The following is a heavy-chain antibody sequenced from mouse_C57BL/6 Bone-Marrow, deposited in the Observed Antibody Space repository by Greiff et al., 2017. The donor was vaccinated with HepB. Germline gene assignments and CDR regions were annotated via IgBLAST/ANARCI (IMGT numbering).Heavy chain of an antibody. CDR1: GFTFSSYA. J-gene: IGHJ1*03. V-gene: IGHV5-4*01. CDR3: ARAPRGGFDRYFDV. Sequence: EVQLQQSGGGLVKPGGSLKLSCAASGFTFSSYAMSWVRQTPEKRLEWVATISDGGSYTYYPDNVKGRFTISRDNAKNNLYLQMSHLKSEDTAMYYCARAPRGGFDRYFDVWGTGTTVTVSS. CDR2: ISDGGSYT.